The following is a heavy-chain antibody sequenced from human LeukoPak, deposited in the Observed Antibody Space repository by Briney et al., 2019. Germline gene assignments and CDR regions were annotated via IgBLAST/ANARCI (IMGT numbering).Heavy chain of an antibody. V-gene: IGHV3-66*01. J-gene: IGHJ4*02. D-gene: IGHD6-13*01. CDR1: GGSISSYY. CDR2: IYSGGST. Sequence: PSETLSLTCTVSGGSISSYYWSWVRQAPGKGLEWVSVIYSGGSTYYADSVKGRFTISRDNSKNTLYLQMNSLRAEDTAVYYCARSPPFRQQLVTPTYYFDYWGQGTLVTVSS. CDR3: ARSPPFRQQLVTPTYYFDY.